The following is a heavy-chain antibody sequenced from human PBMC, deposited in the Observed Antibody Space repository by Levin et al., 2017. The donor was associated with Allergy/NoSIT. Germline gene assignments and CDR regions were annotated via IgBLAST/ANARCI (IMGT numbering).Heavy chain of an antibody. CDR3: ARDVGSGSYYYFDY. D-gene: IGHD3-10*01. CDR2: IYYSGST. CDR1: GGSISSGGYY. J-gene: IGHJ4*02. Sequence: SETLSLTCTVSGGSISSGGYYWSWIRQHPGKGLEWIGYIYYSGSTYYNPSLKSRVTISVDTSKNQFSLKLSSVTAADTAVYYCARDVGSGSYYYFDYWGQGTLVTVSS. V-gene: IGHV4-31*03.